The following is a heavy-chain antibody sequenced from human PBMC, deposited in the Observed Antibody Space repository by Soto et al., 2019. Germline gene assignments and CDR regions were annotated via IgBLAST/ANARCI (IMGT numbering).Heavy chain of an antibody. CDR1: GGSVSSGSYY. J-gene: IGHJ5*02. V-gene: IGHV4-61*01. D-gene: IGHD5-18*01. CDR3: TTDGYRYAFWCDP. Sequence: SETLSLTCTVSGGSVSSGSYYWSWIRQPPGKGLEWIGYIYYSGSTIYNPSLKSRVTISVDTSKNQFSLKLSSVTAADTAVYYCTTDGYRYAFWCDPWGQGTLVT. CDR2: IYYSGST.